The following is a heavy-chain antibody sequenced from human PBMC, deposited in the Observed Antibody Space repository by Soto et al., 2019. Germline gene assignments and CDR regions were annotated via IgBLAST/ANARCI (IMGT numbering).Heavy chain of an antibody. D-gene: IGHD5-12*01. J-gene: IGHJ6*02. V-gene: IGHV1-2*02. CDR3: ASRYSGYESYYGMDV. CDR1: GYPLTGYY. CDR2: INPNSGGT. Sequence: XSVKVACKASGYPLTGYYMDWVRQAPGQGLEWMGWINPNSGGTNYAQKFQGRVTMTRDTSISTAYMELSRLRSDDTAVYYCASRYSGYESYYGMDVWGQGTTVTVSS.